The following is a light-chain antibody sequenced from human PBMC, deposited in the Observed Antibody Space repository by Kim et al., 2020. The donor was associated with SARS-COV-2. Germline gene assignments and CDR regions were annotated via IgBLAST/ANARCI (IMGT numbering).Light chain of an antibody. J-gene: IGLJ2*01. V-gene: IGLV3-21*03. CDR3: QVWDSSSDHVV. Sequence: SYELTQPPSVSVAPGKTASVTCGGTNIGSKSVRWYQQKPGQAPVLVVYDDTDRPSGIPERFSGSNSGNTATLTISRVEAGDEADYYCQVWDSSSDHVVFGGGTQLTVL. CDR2: DDT. CDR1: NIGSKS.